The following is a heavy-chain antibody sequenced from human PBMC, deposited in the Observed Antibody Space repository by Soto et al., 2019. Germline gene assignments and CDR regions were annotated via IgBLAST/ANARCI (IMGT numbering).Heavy chain of an antibody. Sequence: LSLTCTVSGRSISSVNYYWSWIRQPPGKGLEWVSYISSSSSYTNYADSVKGRFTISRDNAKNSLYLQMNSLRAEDTAVYYCARDVLQYDILTGYYSCYFDYWGQGTLVTVSS. J-gene: IGHJ4*02. D-gene: IGHD3-9*01. V-gene: IGHV3-11*05. CDR2: ISSSSSYT. CDR3: ARDVLQYDILTGYYSCYFDY. CDR1: GRSISSVNYY.